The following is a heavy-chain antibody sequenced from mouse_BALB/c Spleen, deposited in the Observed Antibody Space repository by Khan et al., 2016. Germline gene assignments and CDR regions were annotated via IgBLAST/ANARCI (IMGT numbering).Heavy chain of an antibody. CDR1: GFTFTDYY. CDR2: IRNYSNGYTT. Sequence: EVELVESGGGLIQPGDSLRLSCATSGFTFTDYYMSWVRQPPGKALEWLGFIRNYSNGYTTEYSASVKGRFTISRDNSPSILYLQMNTLRAAASATYDCARDNYAIDYGGQVTSVTVSS. CDR3: ARDNYAIDY. V-gene: IGHV7-3*02. J-gene: IGHJ4*01.